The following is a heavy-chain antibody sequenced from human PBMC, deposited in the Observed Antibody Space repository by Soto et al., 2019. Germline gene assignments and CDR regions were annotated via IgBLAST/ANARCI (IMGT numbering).Heavy chain of an antibody. V-gene: IGHV1-18*04. J-gene: IGHJ4*02. CDR1: VYPFISYR. D-gene: IGHD6-13*01. Sequence: QVQLVPSGGEVKKPGASVNISCKATVYPFISYRITRVRQAPGPGLEWMGWISTDNGNTKYAQSRQGRVTLTRDTSTNTAFMEIRGLRSDDTAIYYCAIDGSHSTGWYDYFDQWGQGTLVAVSS. CDR2: ISTDNGNT. CDR3: AIDGSHSTGWYDYFDQ.